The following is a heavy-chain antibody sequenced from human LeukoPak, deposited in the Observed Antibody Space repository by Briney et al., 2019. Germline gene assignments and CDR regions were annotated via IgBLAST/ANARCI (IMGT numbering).Heavy chain of an antibody. J-gene: IGHJ4*02. CDR1: GFTFSSYE. Sequence: GGSLRLSCAASGFTFSSYEMNWVRQAPGKGLEWVSYISSSSSTIYYADSVKGRFTIPRDNSKSTLYIQMNSLRAEDTAVYYCARAKPKNMVRGLIMRRESRYYFDYWGQGTLVTVSS. D-gene: IGHD3-10*01. CDR3: ARAKPKNMVRGLIMRRESRYYFDY. V-gene: IGHV3-48*01. CDR2: ISSSSSTI.